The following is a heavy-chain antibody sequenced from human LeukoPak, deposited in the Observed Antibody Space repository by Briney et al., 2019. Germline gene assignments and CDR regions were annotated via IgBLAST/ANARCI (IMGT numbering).Heavy chain of an antibody. J-gene: IGHJ4*02. D-gene: IGHD3-10*01. CDR2: ISSSSSTI. CDR1: GFTFSSYS. Sequence: GGSLRLSCAASGFTFSSYSMNWVRQAPGKGLEWVSYISSSSSTIYYADSVKGRFTISRDNAKNSLYLQMNSLRAEDTAVYYCARDHYSGSGSYSPITDYWGQGTLVTVSS. CDR3: ARDHYSGSGSYSPITDY. V-gene: IGHV3-48*04.